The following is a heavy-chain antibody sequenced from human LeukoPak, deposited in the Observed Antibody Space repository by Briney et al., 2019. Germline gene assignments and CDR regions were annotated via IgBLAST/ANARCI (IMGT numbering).Heavy chain of an antibody. J-gene: IGHJ5*02. D-gene: IGHD2-2*01. Sequence: SETLSLTCTVSGDSISTSNSYWGWIRQPPGKGLEWIGSIYYSGNTYYNASLKSRVTISVDTSKNQFSLKFTSVTAADTAVYYCARHLGYCSSTSCYGYNWFDPWGQGTLVTVSS. CDR3: ARHLGYCSSTSCYGYNWFDP. CDR1: GDSISTSNSY. CDR2: IYYSGNT. V-gene: IGHV4-39*01.